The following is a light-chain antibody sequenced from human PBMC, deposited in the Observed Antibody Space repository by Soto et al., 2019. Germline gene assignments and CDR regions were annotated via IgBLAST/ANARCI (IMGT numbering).Light chain of an antibody. CDR2: EVT. CDR1: TSDVGGYNY. CDR3: GSYTGSITYV. Sequence: QSVLTQPASVSGSLGQSITISCTGTTSDVGGYNYVSWYQQHPGKAPILMIYEVTNRPSGVSNRFSGSKSGNTASLTISGLQVEDEAEYFCGSYTGSITYVFGNGTKVTVL. J-gene: IGLJ1*01. V-gene: IGLV2-14*01.